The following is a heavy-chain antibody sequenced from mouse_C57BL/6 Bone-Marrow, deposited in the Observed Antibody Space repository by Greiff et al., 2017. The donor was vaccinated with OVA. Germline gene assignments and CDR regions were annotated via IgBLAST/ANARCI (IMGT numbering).Heavy chain of an antibody. CDR3: AIPYYGNSFDY. CDR1: GYTFTSYW. D-gene: IGHD2-10*01. CDR2: IHPNSGST. J-gene: IGHJ2*01. V-gene: IGHV1-64*01. Sequence: QVQLQQSGAELVKPGASVKLSCKASGYTFTSYWMHWVKQRPGQGLEWIGMIHPNSGSTNYNEKFKSKATLTVDKSSSTAYMQLSSLTSEDSAVYYCAIPYYGNSFDYWGQGTTLTVSS.